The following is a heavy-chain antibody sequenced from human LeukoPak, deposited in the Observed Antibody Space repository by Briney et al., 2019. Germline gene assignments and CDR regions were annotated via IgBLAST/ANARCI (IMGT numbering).Heavy chain of an antibody. CDR3: ARVSGRTTVTTPG. V-gene: IGHV3-21*01. CDR2: ISSSSSYI. J-gene: IGHJ4*02. Sequence: GGSLRLSCAASGFSFYNYALNWVRQAPGKGLEWVSSISSSSSYIYYADSVKGRFTISRDNAKNSLYLQMNSLRAEDTAVYYCARVSGRTTVTTPGWGQGTLVTVSS. CDR1: GFSFYNYA. D-gene: IGHD4-17*01.